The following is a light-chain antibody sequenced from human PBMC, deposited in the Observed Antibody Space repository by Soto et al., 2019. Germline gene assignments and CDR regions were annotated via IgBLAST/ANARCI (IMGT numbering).Light chain of an antibody. V-gene: IGKV3-15*01. Sequence: EIVMTQSPATLSVSPGERATLSCRASQSVNSKLAWYQQKPGQAPRLLIHDASTRSTGIPVRFSGSGSGTEFALTISSLQSEDFAVYYCQQYNNWPLGFGGGTEVEIK. CDR1: QSVNSK. CDR3: QQYNNWPLG. CDR2: DAS. J-gene: IGKJ4*01.